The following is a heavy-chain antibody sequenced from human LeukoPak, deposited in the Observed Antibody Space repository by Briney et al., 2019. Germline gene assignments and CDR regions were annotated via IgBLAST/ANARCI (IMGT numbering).Heavy chain of an antibody. CDR3: AIRTPVDIVATLGERVKKGLDY. Sequence: VASVKVSCKASGYTFTSYDINWLRRATGQGFEWMGWMNPNSGNTGYAQKFQGRVTMTRNTSMSTAYMELSSLRSEDTAVYYCAIRTPVDIVATLGERVKKGLDYWGQGTLVTVSS. V-gene: IGHV1-8*01. CDR1: GYTFTSYD. J-gene: IGHJ4*02. CDR2: MNPNSGNT. D-gene: IGHD5-12*01.